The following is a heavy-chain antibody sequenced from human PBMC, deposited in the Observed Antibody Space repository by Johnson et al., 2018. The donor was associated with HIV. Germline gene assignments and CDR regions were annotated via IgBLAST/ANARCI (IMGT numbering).Heavy chain of an antibody. Sequence: VQLVESGGGLVQPGGSLRLSCAASGFTFSSYWMSWVRQAPGKGLEWVANIKQDGSEKYYVDSVKGRFTISRDNAKNSLYLQMNSLRAEDTAVYYCASVGSSGFFSAFDIWGQGKMVTVSS. CDR2: IKQDGSEK. D-gene: IGHD6-19*01. J-gene: IGHJ3*02. CDR3: ASVGSSGFFSAFDI. CDR1: GFTFSSYW. V-gene: IGHV3-7*01.